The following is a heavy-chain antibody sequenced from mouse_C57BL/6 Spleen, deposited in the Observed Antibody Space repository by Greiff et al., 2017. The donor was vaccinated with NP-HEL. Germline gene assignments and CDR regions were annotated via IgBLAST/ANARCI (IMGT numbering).Heavy chain of an antibody. D-gene: IGHD2-4*01. Sequence: EVKLVESGGGLVKPGGSLKLSCAASGFTFSSYAMSWVRQTPEKRLEWVATISDGGSYTYYPDNVKGRFTISRDNAKNNLYLQMSHLKSEDTAMYYCARDGLRRDWYFDVWGTGTTVTVSS. CDR2: ISDGGSYT. V-gene: IGHV5-4*01. J-gene: IGHJ1*03. CDR1: GFTFSSYA. CDR3: ARDGLRRDWYFDV.